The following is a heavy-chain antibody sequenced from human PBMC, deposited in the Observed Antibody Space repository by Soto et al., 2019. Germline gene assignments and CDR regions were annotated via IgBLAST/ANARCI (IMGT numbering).Heavy chain of an antibody. CDR3: ARDKLTGILDY. Sequence: QRLEWMGWINAGNGNTKYSQKLLGKVTITRDTSASTAYMELSSLRSEDTAVYYCARDKLTGILDYWGQGTLVTVS. D-gene: IGHD1-20*01. CDR2: INAGNGNT. V-gene: IGHV1-3*01. J-gene: IGHJ4*02.